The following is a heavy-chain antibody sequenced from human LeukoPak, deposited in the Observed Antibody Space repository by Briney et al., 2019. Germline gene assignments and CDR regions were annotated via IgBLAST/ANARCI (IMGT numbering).Heavy chain of an antibody. CDR3: ASWDAFDI. Sequence: ASETLSLTCAVYGGSFSGYYWSWIRQPPGKGPEWIGEINHSGSTNYNPSLKSRVTISVDTSKNQFSLKLSSVTAADTAVYYCASWDAFDIWGQGTMVTVSS. CDR1: GGSFSGYY. V-gene: IGHV4-34*01. J-gene: IGHJ3*02. CDR2: INHSGST.